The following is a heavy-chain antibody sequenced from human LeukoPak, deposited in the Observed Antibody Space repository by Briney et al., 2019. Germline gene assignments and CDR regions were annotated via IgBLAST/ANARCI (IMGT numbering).Heavy chain of an antibody. D-gene: IGHD6-19*01. J-gene: IGHJ4*02. CDR3: ARDPPRVAVAGTTPWDY. CDR2: ISPNSGGT. V-gene: IGHV1-2*02. Sequence: ASVKVSCKASGYTFTGYYMHWVRQAPGQGLEWMGWISPNSGGTNYAQKFQGRVTMTRDTSISTAYMELSRLRSDDTAVYYCARDPPRVAVAGTTPWDYWGQGTLVTVSS. CDR1: GYTFTGYY.